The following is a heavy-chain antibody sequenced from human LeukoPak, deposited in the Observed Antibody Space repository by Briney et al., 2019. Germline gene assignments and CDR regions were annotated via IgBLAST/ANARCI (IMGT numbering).Heavy chain of an antibody. D-gene: IGHD3-10*01. CDR1: GGTFSSYA. V-gene: IGHV1-69*13. J-gene: IGHJ5*02. Sequence: SVKVSCKASGGTFSSYAISWVRQAPGQGLEWMGGIIPIFGTANYAQKFQGRVTITADESTGTAYMELSSLRSEDTAVYYCARVLTIGLSGWFDPWGQGTLVIVSS. CDR2: IIPIFGTA. CDR3: ARVLTIGLSGWFDP.